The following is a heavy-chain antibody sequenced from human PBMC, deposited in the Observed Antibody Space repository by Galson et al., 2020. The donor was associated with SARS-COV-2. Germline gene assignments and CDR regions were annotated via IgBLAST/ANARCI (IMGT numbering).Heavy chain of an antibody. V-gene: IGHV1-24*01. CDR1: GYTLTELS. D-gene: IGHD4-17*01. CDR2: FDPEDGET. CDR3: ATAATVVNNWFDP. J-gene: IGHJ5*02. Sequence: ASVKVSCNVSGYTLTELSMHWVRQATGKGLEWMGGFDPEDGETIYAQKFQGRVTMTEDTSTDTAYMELSSLRSEDTAVYYCATAATVVNNWFDPWGQGTLVTVSS.